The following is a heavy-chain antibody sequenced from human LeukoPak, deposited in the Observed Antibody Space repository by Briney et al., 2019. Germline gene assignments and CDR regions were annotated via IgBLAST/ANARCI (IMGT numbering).Heavy chain of an antibody. Sequence: ASVKVFCKASGYTFTTYSMHWVRQAPGQGLEWMGIINPNGGGTSYAQKFQGRVTMTRDTSTSTVYMELYSLRSEDTAVYYCAREGSSGYYYFDYWGQGTLVTVSS. J-gene: IGHJ4*02. CDR1: GYTFTTYS. V-gene: IGHV1-46*01. D-gene: IGHD3-22*01. CDR2: INPNGGGT. CDR3: AREGSSGYYYFDY.